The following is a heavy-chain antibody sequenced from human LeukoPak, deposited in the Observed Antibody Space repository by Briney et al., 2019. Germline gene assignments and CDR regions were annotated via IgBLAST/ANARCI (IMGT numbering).Heavy chain of an antibody. Sequence: GGSLRLSCAASGFTFSSYAMSWVRQAPGKGLEWVSAISGSGGSTYYADSVKGRFTISRDNSKNTLYLQMNSLRAEDTAVYYCAKGFNWNYEHYLDYWGQGTLVTVSS. D-gene: IGHD1-7*01. J-gene: IGHJ4*02. V-gene: IGHV3-23*01. CDR1: GFTFSSYA. CDR2: ISGSGGST. CDR3: AKGFNWNYEHYLDY.